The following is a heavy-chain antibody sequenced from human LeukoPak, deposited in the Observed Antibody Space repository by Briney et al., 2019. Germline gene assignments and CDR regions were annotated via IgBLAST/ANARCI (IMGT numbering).Heavy chain of an antibody. D-gene: IGHD2-2*01. V-gene: IGHV3-23*01. J-gene: IGHJ3*02. CDR2: LSGSGSTT. Sequence: GGSLRLSCAASGFTFSSYAMSWVRQAPGKGLEWVSALSGSGSTTYYTDSVKGRFTISRDNSKNTLYLQMNSLRAEDTAVYYCASISPLGYCCSTSCYARLSAFDIWGQGTMVTVSS. CDR1: GFTFSSYA. CDR3: ASISPLGYCCSTSCYARLSAFDI.